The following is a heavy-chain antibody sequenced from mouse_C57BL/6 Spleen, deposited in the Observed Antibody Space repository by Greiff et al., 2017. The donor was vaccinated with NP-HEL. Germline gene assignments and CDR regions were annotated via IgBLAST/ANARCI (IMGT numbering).Heavy chain of an antibody. CDR1: GYTFTSYW. CDR2: IHPNSGST. Sequence: QVQLQQPGAELVKPGASVKLSCKASGYTFTSYWMHWVKQRPGQGLEWIGMIHPNSGSTNYNEKFKSKATLTVDKSSSTAYMQLSSLTSEDSAVYYCAREAYYSNYLDYWGQGTTLTVSS. V-gene: IGHV1-64*01. D-gene: IGHD2-5*01. CDR3: AREAYYSNYLDY. J-gene: IGHJ2*01.